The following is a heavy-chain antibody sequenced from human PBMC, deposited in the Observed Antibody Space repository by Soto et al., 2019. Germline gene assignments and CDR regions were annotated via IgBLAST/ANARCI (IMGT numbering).Heavy chain of an antibody. CDR1: GFTFSSYA. CDR2: ISYDGSNK. CDR3: AREKYGDSGYFAY. J-gene: IGHJ4*02. D-gene: IGHD4-17*01. V-gene: IGHV3-30-3*01. Sequence: GGSLRLSCAASGFTFSSYAMHWVRQAPGKGLEWVAVISYDGSNKYYADSVKGRFTISRDNSKNTLYLQMNSLRAEDTAVYYCAREKYGDSGYFAYWGQGTLVTVSS.